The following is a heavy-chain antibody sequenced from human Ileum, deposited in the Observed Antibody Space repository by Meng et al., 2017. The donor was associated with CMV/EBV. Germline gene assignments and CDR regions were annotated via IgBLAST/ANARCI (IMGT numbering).Heavy chain of an antibody. Sequence: SLKISCAASGFTFDDFAMHWVRQVPGQGLQWVSSISWDSDRIHYADSVKGRFTISRDNAKNSLYLQMNNLRSEDTALYYCVRETAAEGGFDVWGQGAMVTVSS. D-gene: IGHD6-25*01. CDR3: VRETAAEGGFDV. CDR2: ISWDSDRI. J-gene: IGHJ3*01. V-gene: IGHV3-9*01. CDR1: GFTFDDFA.